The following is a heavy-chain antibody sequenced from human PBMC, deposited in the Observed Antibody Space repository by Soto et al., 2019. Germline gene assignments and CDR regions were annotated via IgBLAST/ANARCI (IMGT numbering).Heavy chain of an antibody. CDR2: INAGNGNT. CDR1: GYTFTSYA. V-gene: IGHV1-3*05. D-gene: IGHD3-22*01. Sequence: QVQLVQSGAEEKKPGASVKVSCKASGYTFTSYAMHWVRQAPGQRLEWMGWINAGNGNTKYSQKFQGRVTITRDTSACTAYMDLSSLRSEDTAVYYCARGSGPMIEWHWGQGTLVTVSS. CDR3: ARGSGPMIEWH. J-gene: IGHJ4*02.